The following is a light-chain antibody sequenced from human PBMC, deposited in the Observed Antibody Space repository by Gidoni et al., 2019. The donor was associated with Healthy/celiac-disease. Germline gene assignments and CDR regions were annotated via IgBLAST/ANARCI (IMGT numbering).Light chain of an antibody. J-gene: IGKJ3*01. V-gene: IGKV1-33*01. CDR2: DAS. Sequence: DIQMTESPSSLSASVGDSVTSTCQASQDISNYLNWYQQKPGKAPKLLIYDASNLETGVPSRFSGSGSGTDFTFTISSLQPEAIATYYCQQYDTLPLTFGPGTKVDIK. CDR3: QQYDTLPLT. CDR1: QDISNY.